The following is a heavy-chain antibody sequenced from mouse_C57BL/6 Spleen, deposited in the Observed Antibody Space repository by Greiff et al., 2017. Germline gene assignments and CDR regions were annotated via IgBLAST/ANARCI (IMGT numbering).Heavy chain of an antibody. CDR2: INPNNGGT. V-gene: IGHV1-26*01. D-gene: IGHD2-5*01. Sequence: EVQLQQSGPELVKPGASVKISCKASGYTFTDYYMNWVKQSHGKSLEWIGDINPNNGGTSYNQKFKGKATLTVDKSSSTAYMELRSLTSEDSAVYYCASRYSNYPLGVDYWGQGTTLTVSS. J-gene: IGHJ2*01. CDR3: ASRYSNYPLGVDY. CDR1: GYTFTDYY.